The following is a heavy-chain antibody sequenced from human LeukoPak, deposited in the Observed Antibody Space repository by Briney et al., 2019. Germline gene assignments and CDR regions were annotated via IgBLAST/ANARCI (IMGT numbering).Heavy chain of an antibody. CDR2: INHSGST. Sequence: SETLSLTCAVYGGSFSGYYWSWIRQPPGKGLEWIGEINHSGSTNYNPSLKSRVTISVDTSKNQFYLKLSSVTAADTAVYYCARDRGYSGYDSYFDYWGQGTLVTVSS. CDR1: GGSFSGYY. V-gene: IGHV4-34*01. J-gene: IGHJ4*02. D-gene: IGHD5-12*01. CDR3: ARDRGYSGYDSYFDY.